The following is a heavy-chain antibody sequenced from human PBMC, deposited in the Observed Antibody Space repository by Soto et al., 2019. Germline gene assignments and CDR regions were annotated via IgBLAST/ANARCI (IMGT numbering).Heavy chain of an antibody. V-gene: IGHV4-31*03. CDR1: GGSISSGGYY. Sequence: PSETLSLTCTVSGGSISSGGYYWSWIRQHPGKGLEWIGYIYYSGSTYYNPSLKSRVTISVDTSKNQFSLKLSSVTAADTAVYYCARGRSSSWTYYYYGMDVWGQGTTVT. J-gene: IGHJ6*02. D-gene: IGHD6-13*01. CDR2: IYYSGST. CDR3: ARGRSSSWTYYYYGMDV.